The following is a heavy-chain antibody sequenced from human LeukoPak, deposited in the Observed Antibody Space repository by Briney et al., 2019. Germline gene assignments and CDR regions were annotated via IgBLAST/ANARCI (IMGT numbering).Heavy chain of an antibody. CDR2: IYWNDDK. CDR1: GFSLSTSGVG. V-gene: IGHV2-5*01. Sequence: SGPTLVKPTQTLTLTCTFSGFSLSTSGVGVGWIRQPPGKALEWLALIYWNDDKRYSPSLKSRLTITKDTSKTQVVLTMTNMDPVDTATNYWPHIPPHKILVVPAAINWFDPWGKGPLVTVPQ. CDR3: PHIPPHKILVVPAAINWFDP. D-gene: IGHD2-2*02. J-gene: IGHJ5*02.